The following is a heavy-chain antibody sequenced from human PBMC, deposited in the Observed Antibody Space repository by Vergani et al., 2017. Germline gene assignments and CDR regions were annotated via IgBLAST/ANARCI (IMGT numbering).Heavy chain of an antibody. CDR3: AKASGYYSYYFDY. CDR2: SSGSGGST. J-gene: IGHJ4*02. V-gene: IGHV3-23*01. CDR1: GFTFSSYA. Sequence: EVQLLESGGGLVQPGGSLRLSCAASGFTFSSYAMSWVRQAPGKGLEWVSASSGSGGSTYYADSVKGRFTISRDNSKNTLYLEMNSLRAEDTAVYYCAKASGYYSYYFDYWGQGTLVTVSS. D-gene: IGHD3-22*01.